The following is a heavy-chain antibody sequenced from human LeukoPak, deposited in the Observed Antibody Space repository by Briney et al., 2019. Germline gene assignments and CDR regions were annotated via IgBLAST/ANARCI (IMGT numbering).Heavy chain of an antibody. CDR1: GGSFSGYY. J-gene: IGHJ4*02. Sequence: SETLSLTCAVYGGSFSGYYWSWIRQLPGKGLERIGEINHSGSTNYNPSLKSRVTISVDTSKNQFSLKLSSVTAADTAVYYCARHTPDILTGYPTQNFDYWGQGTLVTVSS. CDR2: INHSGST. D-gene: IGHD3-9*01. V-gene: IGHV4-34*01. CDR3: ARHTPDILTGYPTQNFDY.